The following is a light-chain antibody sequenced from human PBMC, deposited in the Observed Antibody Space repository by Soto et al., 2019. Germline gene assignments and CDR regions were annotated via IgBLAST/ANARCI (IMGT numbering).Light chain of an antibody. J-gene: IGKJ2*01. CDR1: QSVTSNF. CDR3: QQYGRSPLLYT. V-gene: IGKV3-20*01. CDR2: GAT. Sequence: ENVLTQSPGTLSLSPGERATLSCRASQSVTSNFLAWYKQKPGQAPRQLIYGATTRAAGVPDRFSGRGSGKDFNLNITRLEPEDFAVYYCQQYGRSPLLYTFGQGTKLGVK.